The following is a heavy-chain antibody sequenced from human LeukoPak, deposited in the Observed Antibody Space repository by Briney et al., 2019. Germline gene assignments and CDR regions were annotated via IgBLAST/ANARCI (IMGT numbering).Heavy chain of an antibody. V-gene: IGHV4-39*07. CDR3: AREGSVAAAESMDV. J-gene: IGHJ6*02. CDR2: IYYSGST. CDR1: GGSISSSSYY. Sequence: SETLSLTCTVSGGSISSSSYYWGWIRQPPGKGLEWIGSIYYSGSTYYNPSLKSQVTISVDTSKNQFSLKLSSVTAADTAVYYCAREGSVAAAESMDVWGQGTTVTVSS. D-gene: IGHD6-13*01.